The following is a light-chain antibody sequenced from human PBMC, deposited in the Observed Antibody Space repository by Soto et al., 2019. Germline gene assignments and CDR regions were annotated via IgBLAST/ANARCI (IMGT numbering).Light chain of an antibody. CDR2: DVS. CDR3: RSYTSSSTLV. V-gene: IGLV2-14*01. J-gene: IGLJ1*01. CDR1: SSDVGGYNY. Sequence: QSAPTQPASVSGSPGQSITISCTGTSSDVGGYNYVSWYQQHPGKAPKLMIYDVSNRPSGVSNRFSGSTSGNTASLPISGLQAEDEADYYCRSYTSSSTLVFGTGTKVTVL.